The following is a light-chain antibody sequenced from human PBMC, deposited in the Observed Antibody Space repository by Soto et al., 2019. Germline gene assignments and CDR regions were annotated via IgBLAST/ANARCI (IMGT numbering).Light chain of an antibody. CDR2: DAS. V-gene: IGKV3-20*01. J-gene: IGKJ1*01. Sequence: EIVMTQSPATLSVSPGEGATLSCRASQSVSSYLAWYQQKPGQAPRLLIYDASNRATGIPDRFSGSGSGTDFTLTISRLEPEDFAVYYCQQYGSSPRTFGQGTKVDIK. CDR3: QQYGSSPRT. CDR1: QSVSSY.